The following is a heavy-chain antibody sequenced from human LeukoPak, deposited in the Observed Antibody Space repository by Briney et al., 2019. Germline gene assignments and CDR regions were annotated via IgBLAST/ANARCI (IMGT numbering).Heavy chain of an antibody. D-gene: IGHD4-17*01. J-gene: IGHJ2*01. V-gene: IGHV4-59*01. CDR3: ARDYGDIPPDWYYDL. Sequence: SETLSLTCTVSGGSISSSYWSWIRQPPGKGLEWIGYIYYTGSTTYNPSLKSRVTISVDTSRNQFSLKLRSVTAADTAVYYCARDYGDIPPDWYYDLWGRGTLVTVSS. CDR2: IYYTGST. CDR1: GGSISSSY.